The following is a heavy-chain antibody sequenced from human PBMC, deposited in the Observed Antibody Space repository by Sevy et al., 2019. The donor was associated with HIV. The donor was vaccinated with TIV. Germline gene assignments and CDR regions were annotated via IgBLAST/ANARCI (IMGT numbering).Heavy chain of an antibody. D-gene: IGHD1-26*01. CDR2: ISSSGSTI. CDR3: ARDRGSYIAFDI. J-gene: IGHJ3*02. V-gene: IGHV3-11*01. CDR1: GFTFSDYY. Sequence: GGSLRLSCAASGFTFSDYYMSWIRQAPGKGLEWVSYISSSGSTIYYADSVKGRFTISRDKAKNSLYLQMTSLRAEDTAVYYCARDRGSYIAFDIWGQGTMVTVSS.